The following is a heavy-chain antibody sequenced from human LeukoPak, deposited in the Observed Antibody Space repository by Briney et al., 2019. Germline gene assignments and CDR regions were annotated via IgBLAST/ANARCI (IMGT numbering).Heavy chain of an antibody. CDR1: GYTFTDYY. V-gene: IGHV1-2*02. D-gene: IGHD4-17*01. CDR3: ARDARTTALY. J-gene: IGHJ4*02. Sequence: ASVKVSCKASGYTFTDYYIHWVRRAPGEGLEWMGWINPNSGGTKYAQKFQGRVTMTRDTSITTAFMELSRLRSDDTAAFYCARDARTTALYWGQGTLVTVSS. CDR2: INPNSGGT.